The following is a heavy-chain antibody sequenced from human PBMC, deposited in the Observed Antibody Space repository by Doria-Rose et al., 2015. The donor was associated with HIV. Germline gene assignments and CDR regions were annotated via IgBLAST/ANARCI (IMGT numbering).Heavy chain of an antibody. D-gene: IGHD6-13*01. V-gene: IGHV2-26*01. Sequence: SGPVLVKPTETLTLTCTVSGVSLSSPGMGVSWIRQPPGKALEWLANIFSDDERSYKSALKSRLTSSRGTSKIQVDITMTDMDPVDTATYYCARIKSSRWYHKYYFDFWGQGTLVIVSA. CDR3: ARIKSSRWYHKYYFDF. CDR1: GVSLSSPGMG. CDR2: IFSDDER. J-gene: IGHJ4*02.